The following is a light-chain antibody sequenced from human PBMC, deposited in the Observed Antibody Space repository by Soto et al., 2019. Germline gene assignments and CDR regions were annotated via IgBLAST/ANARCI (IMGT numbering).Light chain of an antibody. CDR2: VAS. Sequence: DIQMTQSPSSLSASVGDRVTITCRASQTIGTYLNWYQQTPGKAPKLLIYVASSLQSGVPSRFSGRGSGTDFTPTISRLQPEDFATYYCQQSFTTPFTFGPGTKVDIK. V-gene: IGKV1-39*01. CDR1: QTIGTY. CDR3: QQSFTTPFT. J-gene: IGKJ3*01.